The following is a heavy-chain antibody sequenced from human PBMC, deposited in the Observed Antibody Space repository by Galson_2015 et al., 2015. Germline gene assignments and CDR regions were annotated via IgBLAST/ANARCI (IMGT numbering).Heavy chain of an antibody. D-gene: IGHD1-26*01. J-gene: IGHJ6*02. V-gene: IGHV3-7*03. CDR2: IKKDGSEK. CDR1: GFTFSSYW. Sequence: LRLSCAASGFTFSSYWLNWVRQAPGKGLEWVANIKKDGSEKYHVDSVKGRFTISRDNAKNSLYLQMNSLRAEDTAVYYCAGGVSPYFYYYGLDVWGQGTTVTVSS. CDR3: AGGVSPYFYYYGLDV.